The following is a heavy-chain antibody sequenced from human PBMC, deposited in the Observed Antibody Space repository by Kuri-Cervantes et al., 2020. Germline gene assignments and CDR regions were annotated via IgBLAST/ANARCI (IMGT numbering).Heavy chain of an antibody. CDR3: ARAKSPSKKKDIVVVVAGSAFDI. V-gene: IGHV1-69*01. J-gene: IGHJ3*02. Sequence: GGSLRLSCKASGGTFSSYAISWVRQAPGQGLEWMGGIIPIFGTANYAQKFQGRVTITADESTSTAYMELSSLRSEDTAVYYCARAKSPSKKKDIVVVVAGSAFDIWGQGTMVTVSS. CDR1: GGTFSSYA. D-gene: IGHD2-15*01. CDR2: IIPIFGTA.